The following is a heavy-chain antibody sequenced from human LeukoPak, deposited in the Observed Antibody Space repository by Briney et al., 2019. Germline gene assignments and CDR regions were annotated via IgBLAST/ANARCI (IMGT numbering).Heavy chain of an antibody. CDR2: IIPIFGTA. CDR1: GGTFRSYA. Sequence: GASVKVSCKASGGTFRSYAISWVRQAPGQGLEWMGGIIPIFGTANYAQKFQGRVTITTDESTSTAYMELSSLRSEDTAVYYCAGIYCGGDCYPRFDPWGQGTLVTVSA. V-gene: IGHV1-69*05. D-gene: IGHD2-21*01. CDR3: AGIYCGGDCYPRFDP. J-gene: IGHJ5*02.